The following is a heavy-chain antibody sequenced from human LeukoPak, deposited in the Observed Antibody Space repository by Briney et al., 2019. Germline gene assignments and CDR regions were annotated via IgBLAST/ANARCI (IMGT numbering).Heavy chain of an antibody. Sequence: SVKVSCKASGGTFSSYAISWVRQAPGQGLEWMGRIIPILGIANDAQKFQGRVTITADKSTSTAYMELSSLTSEDTAVYYCARGLPQFDYWGQGTLVTVSS. CDR1: GGTFSSYA. CDR2: IIPILGIA. V-gene: IGHV1-69*04. D-gene: IGHD4-11*01. CDR3: ARGLPQFDY. J-gene: IGHJ4*02.